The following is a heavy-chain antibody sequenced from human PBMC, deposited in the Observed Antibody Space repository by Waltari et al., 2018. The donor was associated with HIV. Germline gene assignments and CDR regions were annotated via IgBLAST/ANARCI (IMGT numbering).Heavy chain of an antibody. CDR1: GFTVSNNF. J-gene: IGHJ3*01. D-gene: IGHD3-10*01. CDR3: AREEAVTARGGIDV. V-gene: IGHV3-66*01. CDR2: IYSGGST. Sequence: EVQLVDSGGGLVQPGGSLRLSCAASGFTVSNNFMSWVSQAPGKGLPFLSFIYSGGSTSYADSVKCRFPISRDNSKNTLYLQMNSLRVEDTAVYYCAREEAVTARGGIDVWGQGTMVTVSS.